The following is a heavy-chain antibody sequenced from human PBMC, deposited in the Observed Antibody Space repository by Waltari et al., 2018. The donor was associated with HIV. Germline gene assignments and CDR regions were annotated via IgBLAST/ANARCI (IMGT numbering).Heavy chain of an antibody. J-gene: IGHJ6*02. CDR1: GFTFTNYV. Sequence: VQLVQSGPEMRKLGASVRISCRASGFTFTNYVFSWVRQAPGQGLEWLGWVGAYAVKKDFERNLKGKATLTTNTPTTTAFLDWRTLGSADTAIFYWVRGGGTWLYDMYYFQGMDVWGQGTTVTVSS. CDR2: VGAYAVKK. V-gene: IGHV1-18*01. CDR3: VRGGGTWLYDMYYFQGMDV. D-gene: IGHD3-10*02.